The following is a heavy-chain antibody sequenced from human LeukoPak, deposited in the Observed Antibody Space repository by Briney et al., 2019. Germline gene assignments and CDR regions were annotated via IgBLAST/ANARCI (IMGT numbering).Heavy chain of an antibody. CDR2: INPSGGST. V-gene: IGHV1-46*01. CDR1: GYTFTSYY. J-gene: IGHJ5*02. CDR3: ARDGVTAMPYNWFDP. Sequence: ASVKVSCNASGYTFTSYYMHWVRQAPGQGLEWMGIINPSGGSTSYAQKFQGRVTMTRDTSTSTVYMELSSLRSEDTAVYYCARDGVTAMPYNWFDPWGQGTLVTVSS. D-gene: IGHD2-21*02.